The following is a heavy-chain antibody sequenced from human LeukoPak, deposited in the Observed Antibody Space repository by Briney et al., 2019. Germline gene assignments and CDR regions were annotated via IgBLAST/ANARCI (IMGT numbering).Heavy chain of an antibody. CDR2: FDPEDGET. V-gene: IGHV1-24*01. CDR3: AAMLGPEPVGATPFTY. CDR1: GYTLTELS. Sequence: ASVKVSCKVSGYTLTELSMHWVRQAPGKGLEWRGGFDPEDGETIYAQKFQGRVTMTEDTSTDTAYMELSSLRSEHTAVYYCAAMLGPEPVGATPFTYWGQGTLVTVSS. J-gene: IGHJ4*02. D-gene: IGHD2-15*01.